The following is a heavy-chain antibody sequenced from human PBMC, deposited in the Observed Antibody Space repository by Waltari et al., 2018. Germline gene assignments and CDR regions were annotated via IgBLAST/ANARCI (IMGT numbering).Heavy chain of an antibody. D-gene: IGHD6-13*01. CDR3: ARGRVYAWFDP. V-gene: IGHV4-34*01. CDR2: INHSGST. Sequence: QVQLQQWGAGLLKPSETLSLTCAVYGGSFSGYYWSWIRQPPGKGLEWIGEINHSGSTNSNPSLKSRVTISVDTSKNQFSLKLSSVTAADTAVYYCARGRVYAWFDPWGQGTLVTVSS. CDR1: GGSFSGYY. J-gene: IGHJ5*02.